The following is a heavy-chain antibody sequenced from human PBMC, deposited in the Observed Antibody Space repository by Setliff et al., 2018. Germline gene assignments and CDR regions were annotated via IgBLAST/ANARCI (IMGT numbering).Heavy chain of an antibody. V-gene: IGHV1-69*13. J-gene: IGHJ6*03. CDR3: ARAGGGEFGELRYYYYYYYMDV. CDR1: GGTFSSYA. D-gene: IGHD3-10*01. Sequence: SVKVSCKASGGTFSSYAISWVRQAPGQGLEWMGGIIPIFGTANYAQKFQGRVTITADESTSTAYMELGSLRSEDTAVYYCARAGGGEFGELRYYYYYYYMDVWGKGTTVTVSS. CDR2: IIPIFGTA.